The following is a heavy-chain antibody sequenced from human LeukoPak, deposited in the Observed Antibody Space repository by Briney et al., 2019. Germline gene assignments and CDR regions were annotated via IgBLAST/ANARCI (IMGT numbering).Heavy chain of an antibody. Sequence: GGSLRLSCAASGLTLTTYSMNWVRQAPGKGLEWVSYISSSSTTIFYADSVKGRFTISRDNSKNTLYLQMNSLRAEDTAVYYCARDSRDTAMVGPDYWGQGTLVTVSS. CDR2: ISSSSTTI. V-gene: IGHV3-48*01. J-gene: IGHJ4*02. D-gene: IGHD5-18*01. CDR1: GLTLTTYS. CDR3: ARDSRDTAMVGPDY.